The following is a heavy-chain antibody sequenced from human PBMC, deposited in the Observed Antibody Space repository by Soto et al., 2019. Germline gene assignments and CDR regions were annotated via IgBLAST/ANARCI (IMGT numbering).Heavy chain of an antibody. D-gene: IGHD6-19*01. CDR2: MNPNSGNT. J-gene: IGHJ4*01. Sequence: QVQLVQSGAEVKKPGASVKVSCKASGYTFTSYDINWVRQATGQGLEWMGWMNPNSGNTGYAQKFQGRVTMTRNTTTSTAYKELSIMRCEETTVYYCAGEDSSGGTKDWGQGTLVTVSS. CDR1: GYTFTSYD. V-gene: IGHV1-8*01. CDR3: AGEDSSGGTKD.